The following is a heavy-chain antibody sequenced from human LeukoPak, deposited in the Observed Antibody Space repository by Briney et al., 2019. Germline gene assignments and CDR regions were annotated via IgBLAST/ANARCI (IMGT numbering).Heavy chain of an antibody. CDR1: GGSFSGYY. CDR2: INHSGST. Sequence: PSETLSLTCAVYGGSFSGYYWSWIRQPPGKGLEWIGEINHSGSTNYNPSLKSRVTISVDTSKNQFSLKLSSVTAADTAVYYCARGLVDIVLMVYAIWGVFDYWGQGTLVTVSS. CDR3: ARGLVDIVLMVYAIWGVFDY. D-gene: IGHD2-8*01. J-gene: IGHJ4*02. V-gene: IGHV4-34*01.